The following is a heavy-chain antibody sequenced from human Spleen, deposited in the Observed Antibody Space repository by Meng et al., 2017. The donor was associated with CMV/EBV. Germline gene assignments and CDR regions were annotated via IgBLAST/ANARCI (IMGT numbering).Heavy chain of an antibody. CDR2: IYLSGST. Sequence: SETLSLTCTVSGGSMNRSHWWSWVRQPPGKGLEWIGEIYLSGSTNYNPSLQSRVTISVDNSKSQFSLKLNSVTAADTAIYYCAKDTYNSGWYANWGQGILVTVSS. D-gene: IGHD6-19*01. J-gene: IGHJ4*02. CDR1: GGSMNRSHW. V-gene: IGHV4-4*02. CDR3: AKDTYNSGWYAN.